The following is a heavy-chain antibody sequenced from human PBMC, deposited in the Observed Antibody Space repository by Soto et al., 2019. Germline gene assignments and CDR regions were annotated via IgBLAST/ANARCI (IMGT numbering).Heavy chain of an antibody. Sequence: ASVKVSCKASGGTFSSYAISWVRQAPGQGLEWMGGIIPIFGTANYAQKFQGRVTITADESTSTAYMELSSLRSEDTAVYYCARSDYQLLSSRRSNHDAFDIWGQGTMVTVSS. D-gene: IGHD2-2*01. V-gene: IGHV1-69*13. CDR2: IIPIFGTA. CDR1: GGTFSSYA. J-gene: IGHJ3*02. CDR3: ARSDYQLLSSRRSNHDAFDI.